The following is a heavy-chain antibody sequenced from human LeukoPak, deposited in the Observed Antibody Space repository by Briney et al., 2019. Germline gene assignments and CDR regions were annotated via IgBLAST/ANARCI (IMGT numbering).Heavy chain of an antibody. CDR3: AKDSSWSSWYSRVDY. Sequence: PGGSLRLSCAASGFTFSSYAMSWVRQAPGKGLEWVSAISGSGGGTYYADSVKGRFTISRDNSKNTLYLQMNSLRAEDTAVYYCAKDSSWSSWYSRVDYWGQGTLVTVSS. J-gene: IGHJ4*02. D-gene: IGHD6-13*01. CDR1: GFTFSSYA. V-gene: IGHV3-23*01. CDR2: ISGSGGGT.